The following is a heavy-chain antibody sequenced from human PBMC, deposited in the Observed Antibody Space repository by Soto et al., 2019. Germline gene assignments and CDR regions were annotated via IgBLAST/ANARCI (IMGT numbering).Heavy chain of an antibody. D-gene: IGHD6-13*01. J-gene: IGHJ4*02. CDR2: IYYSGST. V-gene: IGHV4-59*01. Sequence: SETLSLTCTVSGGSISSYYWSWIRQPPGKGLEWIGYIYYSGSTNYNPSLKSRVTISVDTSKNQFSLKLSSVTAADTAVYYCARVRGSSWYERNAFDYWGQGTLVTVSS. CDR3: ARVRGSSWYERNAFDY. CDR1: GGSISSYY.